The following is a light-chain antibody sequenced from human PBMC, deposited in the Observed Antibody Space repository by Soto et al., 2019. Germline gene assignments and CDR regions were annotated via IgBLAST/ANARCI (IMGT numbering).Light chain of an antibody. Sequence: DIVMTQSPDSLAVSLGERATINCKSSQSVLYNCNNKNYLAWFQQKPGQPPKLLIYWTSTRESGVPDRFSGSGSGTDFTLTISSLQAEDVAVYYCQQYYNIPFTFGPGTKVDIK. CDR3: QQYYNIPFT. J-gene: IGKJ3*01. CDR1: QSVLYNCNNKNY. CDR2: WTS. V-gene: IGKV4-1*01.